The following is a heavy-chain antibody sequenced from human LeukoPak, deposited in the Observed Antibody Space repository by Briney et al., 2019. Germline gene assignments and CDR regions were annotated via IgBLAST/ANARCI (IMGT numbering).Heavy chain of an antibody. J-gene: IGHJ4*02. V-gene: IGHV3-30*02. D-gene: IGHD3-10*02. CDR3: AAQVYGGVDY. Sequence: GGSLRLSCAASGFTFSSYGMHWVRQAPGKGLEWVAFIRYDGNNKYYADSVKGRFTVSRDNSKNTLYLQMNSLRAEDTAVYYCAAQVYGGVDYWGQGTLVTVSS. CDR1: GFTFSSYG. CDR2: IRYDGNNK.